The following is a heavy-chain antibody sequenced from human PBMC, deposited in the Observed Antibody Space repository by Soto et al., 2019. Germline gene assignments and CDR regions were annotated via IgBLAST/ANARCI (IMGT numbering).Heavy chain of an antibody. Sequence: EVQLVESGGGLVKPGGSLRLSCAASGFTVSNAWMNWLRQAPWKGLEWVGRIKSKADGGTTDYAAPVRGRFTISRDDSKNTLYLQMDNLKTEDTALYYCTTAKSSAYDHWGQGTLVTVSS. CDR1: GFTVSNAW. J-gene: IGHJ4*02. V-gene: IGHV3-15*07. CDR2: IKSKADGGTT. D-gene: IGHD6-19*01. CDR3: TTAKSSAYDH.